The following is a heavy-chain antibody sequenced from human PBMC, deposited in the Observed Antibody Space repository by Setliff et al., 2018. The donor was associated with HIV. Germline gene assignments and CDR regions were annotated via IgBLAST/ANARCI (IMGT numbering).Heavy chain of an antibody. J-gene: IGHJ4*02. CDR3: ARGSSSGTDLAVL. V-gene: IGHV4-34*01. CDR1: GGSFSGYY. CDR2: INHTGRT. Sequence: SETLSLTCAVYGGSFSGYYWSWIRQPPGKGLEWIGEINHTGRTYYNPSLKSRITISLDTSKNQYSLKLTSVTAADTAVYYCARGSSSGTDLAVLWGQGTLVTVSS. D-gene: IGHD3-22*01.